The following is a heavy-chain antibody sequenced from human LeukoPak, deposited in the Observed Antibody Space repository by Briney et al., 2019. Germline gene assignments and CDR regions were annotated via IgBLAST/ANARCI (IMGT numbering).Heavy chain of an antibody. CDR3: AKGPWWQLNKRYFEL. J-gene: IGHJ4*02. V-gene: IGHV3-9*01. Sequence: GGSLRLSCAASGFTFENDAMHWVRQAPGRGLEWVSSVSWNSGNIAYADSVKGRFSSSRDNAKNALYLQMSSLRPEDTALYYCAKGPWWQLNKRYFELWGQGTLVIVSS. CDR1: GFTFENDA. CDR2: VSWNSGNI. D-gene: IGHD2-15*01.